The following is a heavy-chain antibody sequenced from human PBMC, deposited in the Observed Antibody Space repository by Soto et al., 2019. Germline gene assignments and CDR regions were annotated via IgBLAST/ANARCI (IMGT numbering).Heavy chain of an antibody. D-gene: IGHD2-21*01. CDR2: VYHNGGA. CDR1: GVSIHNSHSF. V-gene: IGHV4-39*01. Sequence: SETLSLTCTVSGVSIHNSHSFWAWIRQPPGKGLQFIASVYHNGGAHYNSSLKSRVTISVDTANNQVSLRMRSLTAADTAFYYCGRVVEGATRHTDPDSWGQGILVTVSP. CDR3: GRVVEGATRHTDPDS. J-gene: IGHJ5*01.